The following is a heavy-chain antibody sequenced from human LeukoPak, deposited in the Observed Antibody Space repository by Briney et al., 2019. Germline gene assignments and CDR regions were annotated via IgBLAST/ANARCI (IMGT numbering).Heavy chain of an antibody. CDR2: IYTSGST. Sequence: SETLSLTCTVSGGSISSYYWSWIRQPAGKGLEWIGRIYTSGSTNYNPSLKSRVTMSVDTFKNQFSLKLSSVTAADTAVYYCARMVPPRNYYGSGSYDYWGQGTLVTVSS. CDR1: GGSISSYY. J-gene: IGHJ4*02. CDR3: ARMVPPRNYYGSGSYDY. D-gene: IGHD3-10*01. V-gene: IGHV4-4*07.